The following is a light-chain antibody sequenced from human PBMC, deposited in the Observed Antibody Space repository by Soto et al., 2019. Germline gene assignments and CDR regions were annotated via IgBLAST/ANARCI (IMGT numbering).Light chain of an antibody. Sequence: EIVMTRSPASISVSAGRMATLSCRASQSVSSKLAWYQQKPGKATRLLIYGASTRATGIPARLSGSGSGKEFTLTISSLQSEHFAVYYCQQYNNWPPARTFGQGTKVDIK. CDR2: GAS. J-gene: IGKJ1*01. V-gene: IGKV3-15*01. CDR3: QQYNNWPPART. CDR1: QSVSSK.